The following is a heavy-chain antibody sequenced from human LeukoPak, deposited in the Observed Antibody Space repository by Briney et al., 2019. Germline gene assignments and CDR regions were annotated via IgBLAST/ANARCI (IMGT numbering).Heavy chain of an antibody. CDR1: GFTFSSYG. V-gene: IGHV3-30*18. Sequence: GGSLRLSCAASGFTFSSYGMHWVRQAPGKGLEWVAVISYDGSNKYYADSVKGRFTISRDNSKNTLYLQMNSLRAEDTAVYYCAKDFRAAAGMYNWFDPWGQGTLVTVSS. CDR3: AKDFRAAAGMYNWFDP. J-gene: IGHJ5*02. D-gene: IGHD6-13*01. CDR2: ISYDGSNK.